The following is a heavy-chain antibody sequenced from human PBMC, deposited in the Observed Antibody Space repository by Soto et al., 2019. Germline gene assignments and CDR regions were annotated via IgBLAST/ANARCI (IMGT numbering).Heavy chain of an antibody. D-gene: IGHD6-6*01. CDR3: ARVLAARASRDFDY. CDR2: INPSGGT. V-gene: IGHV4-34*01. J-gene: IGHJ4*02. CDR1: GGSFSTDY. Sequence: SETLSLTCAVYGGSFSTDYWSLIRQPPGKGLEWIGEINPSGGTNYNPSLKSRVTISVATSKNQFSLKLSSVTAADTAVYYCARVLAARASRDFDYWGQGTLVTVSS.